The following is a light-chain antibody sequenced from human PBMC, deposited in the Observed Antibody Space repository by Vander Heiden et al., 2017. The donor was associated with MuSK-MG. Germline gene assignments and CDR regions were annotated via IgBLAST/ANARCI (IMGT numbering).Light chain of an antibody. V-gene: IGLV3-1*01. Sequence: SYELTHPPSVSVSPGHTASITCSGDKLENKYVSWYQQKPGQSPVLVIYQDSKRPAGIPERFSGSNSGNAAALTISGAQARDEADYYCQAWDSSISAVFGGGTKLTV. J-gene: IGLJ2*01. CDR3: QAWDSSISAV. CDR2: QDS. CDR1: KLENKY.